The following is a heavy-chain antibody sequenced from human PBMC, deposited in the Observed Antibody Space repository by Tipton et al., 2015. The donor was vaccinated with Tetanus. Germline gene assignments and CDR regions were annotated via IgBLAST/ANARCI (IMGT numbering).Heavy chain of an antibody. CDR3: ALNDSWSSGGFDF. V-gene: IGHV2-5*01. Sequence: LVKPSQTVTLTCTFSGFSLSTSGLAVGWIRQPPGEALEWLAVIYWSDDKRYSPSLENRLTITKDTSENQVVLTMTNMDPVDTATYYCALNDSWSSGGFDFWGQGVRVIVSS. J-gene: IGHJ4*02. D-gene: IGHD6-6*01. CDR2: IYWSDDK. CDR1: GFSLSTSGLA.